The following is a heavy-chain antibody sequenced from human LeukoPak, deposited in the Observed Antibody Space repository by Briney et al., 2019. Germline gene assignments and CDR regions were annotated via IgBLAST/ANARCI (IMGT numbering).Heavy chain of an antibody. Sequence: SETLSLTCAVYGGSFSGYYWSWIRQPPGKGLEWIGEINHSGSTTYNPSLKGRVTISVDTSKNQFSLKLTSVTAADTAVYYCAREDLGAETTMDYWGQGPLVTVSS. V-gene: IGHV4-34*01. CDR3: AREDLGAETTMDY. CDR2: INHSGST. J-gene: IGHJ4*02. D-gene: IGHD1-1*01. CDR1: GGSFSGYY.